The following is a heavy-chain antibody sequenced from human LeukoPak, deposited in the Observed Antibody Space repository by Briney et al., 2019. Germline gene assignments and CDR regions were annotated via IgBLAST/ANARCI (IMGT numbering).Heavy chain of an antibody. D-gene: IGHD6-13*01. Sequence: ASVTVSCKASGYIFTNYDLHWVRQAPGQRPEWRAWSSAANGDIKYSQEFQGRITITRDTSASTAYMELSSARSEDTAVYYCVRAAGSGSWIFDYWGQGTLVTVSS. CDR2: SSAANGDI. CDR3: VRAAGSGSWIFDY. CDR1: GYIFTNYD. J-gene: IGHJ4*02. V-gene: IGHV1-3*02.